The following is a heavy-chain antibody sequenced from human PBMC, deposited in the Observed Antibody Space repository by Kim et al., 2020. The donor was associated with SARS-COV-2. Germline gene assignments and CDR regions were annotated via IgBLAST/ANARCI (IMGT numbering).Heavy chain of an antibody. Sequence: ASVNFSCKTSGYTFGLYVIDWVRQAPGQWLEWMGGISPYNGNTNYAQSFQGRVTMTTDSSTTTGYMELRSLSSDDTAIDYCARGGDGWYLDYWGQGTLVT. CDR2: ISPYNGNT. D-gene: IGHD2-21*01. CDR3: ARGGDGWYLDY. J-gene: IGHJ4*02. CDR1: GYTFGLYV. V-gene: IGHV1-18*01.